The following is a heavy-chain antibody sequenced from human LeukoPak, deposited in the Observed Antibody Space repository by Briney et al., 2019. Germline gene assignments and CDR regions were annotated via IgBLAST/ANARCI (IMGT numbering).Heavy chain of an antibody. CDR1: GFTFSSYA. J-gene: IGHJ2*01. D-gene: IGHD1-26*01. Sequence: GGSLRLSCAASGFTFSSYAMSWVRQAPGKGLEWVSAISGSGGSTYYADSVKGRFTISRDNSKNTLYLQMNSLRAEDTAVYYCAKSPSRVGASYWYFDLWGRGTLVTVSS. CDR2: ISGSGGST. V-gene: IGHV3-23*01. CDR3: AKSPSRVGASYWYFDL.